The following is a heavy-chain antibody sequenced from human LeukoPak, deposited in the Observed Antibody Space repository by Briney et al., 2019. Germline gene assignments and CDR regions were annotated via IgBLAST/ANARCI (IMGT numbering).Heavy chain of an antibody. CDR1: GFTFSRYG. V-gene: IGHV3-30*03. J-gene: IGHJ4*02. CDR3: ARDLILADSSGSSAHDF. D-gene: IGHD2-15*01. CDR2: ISYGGGNK. Sequence: GGSLRLSCAASGFTFSRYGMRWVRQAPGKGLEWVAVISYGGGNKYYADSVKGRFTISRDNSKNTLYLQMNSLRGEDTAVYYCARDLILADSSGSSAHDFWGQGTLVTVSS.